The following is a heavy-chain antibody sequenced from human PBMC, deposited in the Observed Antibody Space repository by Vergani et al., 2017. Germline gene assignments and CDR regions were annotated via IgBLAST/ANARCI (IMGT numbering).Heavy chain of an antibody. CDR1: GGSISSGSYY. CDR2: IYTSGST. D-gene: IGHD3-22*01. CDR3: AREGNYYDSTGFGPGGSFD. Sequence: QVQLQESGPGLVKPSQTLSLTCTVSGGSISSGSYYWSWIRQPAGKGLEWIGRIYTSGSTNYNPSLKSRVTISVDTSKNQFSLKLSSVTAADTAVYYCAREGNYYDSTGFGPGGSFDWGPGTLVTVSS. V-gene: IGHV4-61*02. J-gene: IGHJ4*02.